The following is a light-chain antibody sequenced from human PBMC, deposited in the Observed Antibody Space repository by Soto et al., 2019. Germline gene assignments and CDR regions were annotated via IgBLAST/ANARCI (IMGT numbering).Light chain of an antibody. J-gene: IGKJ4*01. CDR2: SAS. Sequence: DIPMTQSPSSLSASIGDRVTITCRASQNIRSYLNWYQQKPGKAPKLLIYSASTLQSGVPSRFSGSGSGTGFTLTISALQPEDFGSYYCQQAYISLLSFGGGTKIEI. CDR1: QNIRSY. CDR3: QQAYISLLS. V-gene: IGKV1-39*01.